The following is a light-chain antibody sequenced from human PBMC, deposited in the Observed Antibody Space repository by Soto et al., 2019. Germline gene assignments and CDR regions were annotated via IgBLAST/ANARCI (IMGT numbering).Light chain of an antibody. Sequence: QSALTQPPSASGSPGQSVAISCTGTASDIGGYTFVSWYQQHPGKAPKLLIYDVNKRPSGVPDRFSGSKSGNTASLTVSGLQAEDEPDYYSSAHGGTNPYVFGTGTKVTVL. CDR3: SAHGGTNPYV. CDR1: ASDIGGYTF. J-gene: IGLJ1*01. CDR2: DVN. V-gene: IGLV2-8*01.